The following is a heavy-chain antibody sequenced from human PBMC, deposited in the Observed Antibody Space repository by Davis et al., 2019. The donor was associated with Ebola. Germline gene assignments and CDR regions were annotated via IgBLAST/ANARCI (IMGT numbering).Heavy chain of an antibody. V-gene: IGHV3-30*18. CDR1: GFTFSSYG. CDR2: ISYDGSNK. J-gene: IGHJ4*02. Sequence: GGSLRLSCAASGFTFSSYGMHWVRQAPSKGLEWVAVISYDGSNKYYADSVKGRFTISRDNSKNTLYLQMNSLRAEDTAVYYCAKVLIVLMVYAPLDYWGQGTLVTVSS. D-gene: IGHD2-8*01. CDR3: AKVLIVLMVYAPLDY.